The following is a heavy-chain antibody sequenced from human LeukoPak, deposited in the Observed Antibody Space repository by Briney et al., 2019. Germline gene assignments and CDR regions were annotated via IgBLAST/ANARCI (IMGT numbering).Heavy chain of an antibody. D-gene: IGHD2-8*02. V-gene: IGHV4-59*01. CDR2: IYKSGST. CDR1: SDSISDYY. CDR3: ARQNNPWSHADL. J-gene: IGHJ4*02. Sequence: SETLSLTCTVSSDSISDYYWSWIRQSPGKGLEWIGDIYKSGSTNYNPSLKSRVTISIDTSNNQFSLKVKSVSAADTALYYCARQNNPWSHADLWGQGTLVTVSS.